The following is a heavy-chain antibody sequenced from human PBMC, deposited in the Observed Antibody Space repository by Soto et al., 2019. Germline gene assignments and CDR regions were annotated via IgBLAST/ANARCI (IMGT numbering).Heavy chain of an antibody. J-gene: IGHJ6*02. CDR2: TRNKANSYTT. V-gene: IGHV3-72*01. Sequence: GGSLRLSCAASESTISDHYMDWVRQAPGKGLEWVGRTRNKANSYTTEYAASVKGRFTISRDDSKNSLYLEMNSLKTEDAAVYYCARGGSGSDYYFGMDVWGQGNTVTVS. CDR3: ARGGSGSDYYFGMDV. D-gene: IGHD1-26*01. CDR1: ESTISDHY.